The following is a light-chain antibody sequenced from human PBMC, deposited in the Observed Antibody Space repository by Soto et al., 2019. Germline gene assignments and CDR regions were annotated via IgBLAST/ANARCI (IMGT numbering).Light chain of an antibody. CDR2: GAS. CDR3: QRYNNWPLT. Sequence: EIAMTQSPDTLSVSPGDRATLSCRASQGVRSDLAWYQQKAGQSPRLLIYGASTRAAETPARFSGSRSGTEFTLTINSLQSEDFAVYYCQRYNNWPLTFGGGTKVDTK. V-gene: IGKV3-15*01. CDR1: QGVRSD. J-gene: IGKJ4*01.